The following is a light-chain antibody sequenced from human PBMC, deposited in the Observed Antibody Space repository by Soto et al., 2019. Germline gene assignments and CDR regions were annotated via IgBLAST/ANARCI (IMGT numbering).Light chain of an antibody. CDR1: QSVSSN. CDR2: GAS. CDR3: QQYNNWATT. Sequence: EIVMTQSPATLSVSPGERATLSCRASQSVSSNLAWYQQKPGQAPRLLIYGASTRATGIPARFSGSGPGTEFTLTISSLQSEDFAVYYCQQYNNWATTFGQGTKVDIK. V-gene: IGKV3-15*01. J-gene: IGKJ1*01.